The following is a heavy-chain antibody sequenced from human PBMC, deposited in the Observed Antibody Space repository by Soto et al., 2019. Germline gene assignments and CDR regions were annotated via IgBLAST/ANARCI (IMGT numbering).Heavy chain of an antibody. V-gene: IGHV3-48*01. Sequence: GGSLRLSCAASGFTFSTYSMNWVRQAPGKGLEWVSYISSSSSTIFYTDSVKGRFTVSRDNAKNSLYLQMNSLRAEHTALYYCARPTYYHASSGPPAYWGPGTLVTLSS. CDR2: ISSSSSTI. D-gene: IGHD3-22*01. J-gene: IGHJ4*02. CDR3: ARPTYYHASSGPPAY. CDR1: GFTFSTYS.